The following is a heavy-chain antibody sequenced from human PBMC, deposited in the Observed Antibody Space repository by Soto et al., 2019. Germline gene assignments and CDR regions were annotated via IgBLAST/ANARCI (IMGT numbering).Heavy chain of an antibody. J-gene: IGHJ6*02. V-gene: IGHV1-2*04. Sequence: GASVKVSCKASGYTFTGYYMHWVRQAPGQGLEWMGWINPNSGGTNYAQKFQGWVTMTRDTSISTAYMELSRLRSDDTAVYYCARAGSLRLSAVKYYYGMDVWGQGTTVTVSS. CDR2: INPNSGGT. D-gene: IGHD6-13*01. CDR1: GYTFTGYY. CDR3: ARAGSLRLSAVKYYYGMDV.